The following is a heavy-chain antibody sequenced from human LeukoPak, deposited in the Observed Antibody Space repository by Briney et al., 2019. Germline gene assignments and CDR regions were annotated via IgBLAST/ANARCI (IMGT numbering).Heavy chain of an antibody. CDR1: GFTFSSNW. CDR3: ARESAPAGLGD. Sequence: QPGGSLRLSCAVSGFTFSSNWMHWVRQGPGKGLVWASRINTDGSNTGYADSVKGRFTISRDNAKNTLYLQMDSLRAEDTAVYYCARESAPAGLGDWGQGTLVTVSS. J-gene: IGHJ4*02. CDR2: INTDGSNT. V-gene: IGHV3-74*01. D-gene: IGHD2-2*01.